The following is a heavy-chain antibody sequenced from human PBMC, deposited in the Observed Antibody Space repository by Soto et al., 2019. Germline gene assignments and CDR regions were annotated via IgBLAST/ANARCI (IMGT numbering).Heavy chain of an antibody. J-gene: IGHJ4*02. V-gene: IGHV3-64*01. Sequence: PGGSLRLSCAASGFTFSSYAMHWVRQAPGKGLEYVSAITSSGNSPYYAKSVKGRFTITRDNSKNTLYLQMGSLRAEDMAVYYCAREYCSGGNCQLFFDYWGQGTLVTVSS. CDR1: GFTFSSYA. D-gene: IGHD2-15*01. CDR3: AREYCSGGNCQLFFDY. CDR2: ITSSGNSP.